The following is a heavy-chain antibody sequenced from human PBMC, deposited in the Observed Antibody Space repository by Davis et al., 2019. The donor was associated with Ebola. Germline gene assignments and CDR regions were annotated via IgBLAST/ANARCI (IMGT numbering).Heavy chain of an antibody. J-gene: IGHJ5*02. CDR3: ARSHRYDSSGYYPNWFDP. V-gene: IGHV4-34*01. Sequence: PSETLSLTCAVYGGSFSGYYWSWIRQPPGKGLEWIGEINHSGSTNYNPSLKSRVTISVDTSKNQFSLKLSSVTAADTAVYYCARSHRYDSSGYYPNWFDPWGQGTLVTVSS. CDR1: GGSFSGYY. D-gene: IGHD3-22*01. CDR2: INHSGST.